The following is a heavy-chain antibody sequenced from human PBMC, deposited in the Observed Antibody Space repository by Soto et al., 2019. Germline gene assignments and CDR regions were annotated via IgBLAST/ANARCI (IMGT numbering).Heavy chain of an antibody. CDR3: ATDGPAWLRVIVATFDY. J-gene: IGHJ4*02. Sequence: GGSLRLSCAASGFTFSSYAMSWVRQAPGKGLEWVSAISGSGGSTYYADSVKGRFTISRDISRNTLYLQMNSLRAEDTAVYYCATDGPAWLRVIVATFDYWGQGTLVTVSS. V-gene: IGHV3-23*01. D-gene: IGHD5-12*01. CDR1: GFTFSSYA. CDR2: ISGSGGST.